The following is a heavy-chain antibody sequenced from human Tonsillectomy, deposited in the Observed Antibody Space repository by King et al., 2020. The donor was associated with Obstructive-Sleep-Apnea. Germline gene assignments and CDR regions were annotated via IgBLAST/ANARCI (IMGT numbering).Heavy chain of an antibody. CDR2: VYPGSET. V-gene: IGHV5-51*01. CDR1: GYRFSSYW. D-gene: IGHD1-20*01. CDR3: ARVDQISGTTLGLDY. Sequence: QLVQSGAVVQKSGESLKISCKASGYRFSSYWIAWVRQMPGKGLEWMGIVYPGSETRYSPSFQGQVTISADKSISTAYLQGNGLKASDTAMYYCARVDQISGTTLGLDYWGQGTLVTVSS. J-gene: IGHJ4*02.